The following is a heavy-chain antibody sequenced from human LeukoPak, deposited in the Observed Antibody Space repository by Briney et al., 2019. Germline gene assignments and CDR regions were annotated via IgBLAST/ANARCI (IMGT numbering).Heavy chain of an antibody. CDR3: ARSGGGKGDNREFDY. CDR2: IYYSGST. V-gene: IGHV4-39*01. J-gene: IGHJ4*02. D-gene: IGHD3-16*01. CDR1: GDSISSGGSY. Sequence: SETLSLTCTVSGDSISSGGSYWGWIRQPPGKGLEWIGSIYYSGSTYYNPSLKSRVTISVDTSKNQFSLKLSSVIAADTAVYYCARSGGGKGDNREFDYWGQGTLVTVSS.